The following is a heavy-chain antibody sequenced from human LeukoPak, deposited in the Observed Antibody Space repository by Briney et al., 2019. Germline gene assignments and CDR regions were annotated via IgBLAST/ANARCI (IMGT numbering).Heavy chain of an antibody. J-gene: IGHJ4*02. CDR2: IWYDGSHD. CDR1: GFTFSHYA. Sequence: PGTSLRLSCAASGFTFSHYAMHWVRQAPGKGLEWVAVIWYDGSHDTYTDSVKGRFTVSRDNFKNVLHLQMNSLRVEDTAVYYCAKEGDYCSGSGCHKRGIDYWGQGTLVTVSS. V-gene: IGHV3-33*06. D-gene: IGHD2-15*01. CDR3: AKEGDYCSGSGCHKRGIDY.